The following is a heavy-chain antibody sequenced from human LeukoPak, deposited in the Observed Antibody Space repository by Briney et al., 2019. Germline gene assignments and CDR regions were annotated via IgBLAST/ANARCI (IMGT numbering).Heavy chain of an antibody. CDR2: INSDGRST. CDR1: GFTFSNYW. V-gene: IGHV3-74*01. D-gene: IGHD3-9*01. CDR3: ARGADSGYSSDN. J-gene: IGHJ4*02. Sequence: PGGSLGLSCAASGFTFSNYWMHWVRQAPGKGLVWVSRINSDGRSTNYADSVKGRFTISRDNAKNTLYLQMNSLRAEDTAVYYCARGADSGYSSDNWGQGTLVSVSS.